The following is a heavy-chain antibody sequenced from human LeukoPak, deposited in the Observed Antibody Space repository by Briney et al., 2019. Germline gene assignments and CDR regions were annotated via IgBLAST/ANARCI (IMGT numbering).Heavy chain of an antibody. CDR2: ISGSGSST. V-gene: IGHV3-23*01. CDR3: AKSFGGTTVTTGY. J-gene: IGHJ4*02. CDR1: GFTFSSYA. D-gene: IGHD4-17*01. Sequence: GGSLRLSCAASGFTFSSYAMSWVGQAPGKGLEGVSAISGSGSSTYYAASVKGRFTISRDNSKNTLYLQMNSLRAEDTTVYYCAKSFGGTTVTTGYWGQGTLVTVSS.